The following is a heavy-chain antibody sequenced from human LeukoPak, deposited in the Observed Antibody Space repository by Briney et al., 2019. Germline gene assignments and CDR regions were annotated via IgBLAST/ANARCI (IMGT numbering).Heavy chain of an antibody. CDR2: MNPNSGNT. V-gene: IGHV1-8*01. CDR3: ARGGQPDADDAFDI. Sequence: VASVKVSCKASGYTFTSYDINWVRQATGQGLEWMGWMNPNSGNTGYAQKFQGRVTMTRNTSISTAYMELSSLRSEDTAVYYCARGGQPDADDAFDIWGQGTMVTVSS. J-gene: IGHJ3*02. CDR1: GYTFTSYD. D-gene: IGHD1-14*01.